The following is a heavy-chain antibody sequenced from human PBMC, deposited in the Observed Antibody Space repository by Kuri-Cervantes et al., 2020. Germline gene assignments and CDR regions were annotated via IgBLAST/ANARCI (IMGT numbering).Heavy chain of an antibody. V-gene: IGHV3-21*01. D-gene: IGHD1-26*01. CDR2: ISSSSSYI. Sequence: GGSLRLSCAASGLTFSSYSMNWVRQAPGKGLEWVSSISSSSSYIHYADSVKGRFTISRDNSKNTLYLQMNSLRAEDTAVYYCAKDIRIVGATYFDYWGQGTLVTVSS. J-gene: IGHJ4*02. CDR1: GLTFSSYS. CDR3: AKDIRIVGATYFDY.